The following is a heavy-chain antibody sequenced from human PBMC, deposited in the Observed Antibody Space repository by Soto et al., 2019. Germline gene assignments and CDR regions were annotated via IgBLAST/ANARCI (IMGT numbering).Heavy chain of an antibody. D-gene: IGHD3-10*01. J-gene: IGHJ4*02. CDR3: AKVWGVPSYFDY. Sequence: GGSLRLSCAASGFTFSSYAMSWVRQAPGKGLEWVSAISGSGGSTYYADSVKGRFTISRDNSKNTLYLQMNSPRAEDTAVYYCAKVWGVPSYFDYWGQGTLVTVSS. CDR2: ISGSGGST. CDR1: GFTFSSYA. V-gene: IGHV3-23*01.